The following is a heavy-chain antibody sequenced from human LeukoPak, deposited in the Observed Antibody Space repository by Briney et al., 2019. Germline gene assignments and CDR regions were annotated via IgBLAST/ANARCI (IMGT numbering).Heavy chain of an antibody. CDR3: ATNTMFRGIHAFDI. CDR2: ISPDGSDT. V-gene: IGHV5-51*01. J-gene: IGHJ3*02. Sequence: GESLRISCKGSGYSFTNYWIGWVRQMPGKGLEWMGIISPDGSDTRYSPSLQGQVTISADKSISTAYLQWSSLKASDSAMYYCATNTMFRGIHAFDIWGQGTMVTVSS. D-gene: IGHD3-10*01. CDR1: GYSFTNYW.